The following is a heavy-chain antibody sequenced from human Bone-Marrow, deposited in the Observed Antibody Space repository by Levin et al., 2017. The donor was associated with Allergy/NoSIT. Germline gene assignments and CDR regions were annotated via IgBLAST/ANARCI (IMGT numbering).Heavy chain of an antibody. J-gene: IGHJ4*02. CDR2: ISTGGNTI. V-gene: IGHV3-48*01. CDR1: GFVFSSYT. CDR3: ARDVRPYNTGSYFAY. D-gene: IGHD6-19*01. Sequence: GESLKISCAASGFVFSSYTMSWVRQAPGKGLEWVSYISTGGNTIYYADSVKGRFTISRDNAKNSLYLHMNSLRVEDTAVYFCARDVRPYNTGSYFAYWGQGTLVAVSS.